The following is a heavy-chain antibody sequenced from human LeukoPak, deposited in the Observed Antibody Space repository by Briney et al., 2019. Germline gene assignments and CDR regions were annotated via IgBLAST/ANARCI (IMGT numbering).Heavy chain of an antibody. J-gene: IGHJ4*02. Sequence: SVKVSCKASGGTFSSYAISWVRQAPGQGLEWMGGIIPILGTANYAQKFQGRVTITGDESTSTAYMELSSLRSEDTAVYYCARDKDSSGYYGYWGQGTLVTVSS. CDR3: ARDKDSSGYYGY. V-gene: IGHV1-69*13. D-gene: IGHD3-22*01. CDR2: IIPILGTA. CDR1: GGTFSSYA.